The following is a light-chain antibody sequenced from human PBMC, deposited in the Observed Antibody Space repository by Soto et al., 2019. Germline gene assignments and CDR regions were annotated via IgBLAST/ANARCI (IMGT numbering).Light chain of an antibody. CDR3: QQYGSSLT. CDR1: QSVSYY. CDR2: DAS. V-gene: IGKV3-20*01. Sequence: NMLSLSPGTLSLSKRERAKLSCRASQSVSYYLAWYQQKPGQAPRLLIYDASSRATGVPDRFSGSGSGTDFTLTISRLEPEDFAVYYCQQYGSSLTFGGGTKVDI. J-gene: IGKJ4*01.